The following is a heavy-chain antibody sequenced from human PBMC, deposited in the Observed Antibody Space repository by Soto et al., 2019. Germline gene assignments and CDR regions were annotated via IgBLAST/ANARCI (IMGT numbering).Heavy chain of an antibody. D-gene: IGHD1-1*01. CDR2: IYYSGST. CDR1: GGSISSGDYY. CDR3: ARAANNEVDY. V-gene: IGHV4-30-4*01. Sequence: SETLSLTCTVSGGSISSGDYYWSWIRQPPGKGLEWIGYIYYSGSTYYNPSLKSRVTISVDTSKNQFSLKLSSVTAADTAVFYGARAANNEVDYWRQATLITVSS. J-gene: IGHJ4*02.